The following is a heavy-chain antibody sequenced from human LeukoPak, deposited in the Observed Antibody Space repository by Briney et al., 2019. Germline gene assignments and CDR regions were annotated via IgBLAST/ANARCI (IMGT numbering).Heavy chain of an antibody. V-gene: IGHV3-7*05. J-gene: IGHJ3*01. CDR2: INQDGSET. Sequence: PGGSLRLSCAASGFIFSTYWMSWVRLAPGKGLEWVANINQDGSETFYVDSVRGRFTISGDNGKNSMFVQMDSLRAEDTAVYYCVRGFDGYFGFDLWGQGTMVTVSS. CDR1: GFIFSTYW. D-gene: IGHD5-24*01. CDR3: VRGFDGYFGFDL.